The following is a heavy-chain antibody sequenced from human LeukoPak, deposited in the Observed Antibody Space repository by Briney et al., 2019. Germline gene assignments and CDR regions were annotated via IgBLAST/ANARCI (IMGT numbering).Heavy chain of an antibody. V-gene: IGHV3-15*01. Sequence: PGGSLRLSCAASGFTFSNAWMSWVRQAPGKGLEWVGRIKSKTDGGTTDYAAPVKGRFTISRDDSKNTLYLQMNSLKTEDTAVYYCTRPLPGIAAADDAFDIWGQGTMVTVSS. D-gene: IGHD6-13*01. CDR1: GFTFSNAW. CDR3: TRPLPGIAAADDAFDI. J-gene: IGHJ3*02. CDR2: IKSKTDGGTT.